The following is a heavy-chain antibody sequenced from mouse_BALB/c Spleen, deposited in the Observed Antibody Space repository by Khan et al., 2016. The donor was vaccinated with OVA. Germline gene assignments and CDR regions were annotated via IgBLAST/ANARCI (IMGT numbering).Heavy chain of an antibody. J-gene: IGHJ4*01. CDR3: TPNDVRKYYSMDY. D-gene: IGHD2-12*01. Sequence: EVQLEESGGGLVQPGGSMKLSCAASGFTFSDAWMYWVRQSPERGLEWVAEIRSKAINHATYYAESVRGRFTISRDDSKSSVYLQMTNFRPEDTGIYYGTPNDVRKYYSMDYWGQGTSVTVSS. CDR1: GFTFSDAW. CDR2: IRSKAINHAT. V-gene: IGHV6-6*01.